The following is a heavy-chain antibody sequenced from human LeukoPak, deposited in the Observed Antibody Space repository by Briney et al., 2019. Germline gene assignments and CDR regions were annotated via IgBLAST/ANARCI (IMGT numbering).Heavy chain of an antibody. D-gene: IGHD4/OR15-4a*01. Sequence: GGSVRLSCAASGFTFSSYSMNWVRQAPGMGLEWVSSISSRSTYIYYADSVKGRFTISRDNTKNSLYLQMNSLRAEDTAVYYCARFQGAHYWGQGTLVTVSS. CDR3: ARFQGAHY. V-gene: IGHV3-21*01. CDR1: GFTFSSYS. CDR2: ISSRSTYI. J-gene: IGHJ4*02.